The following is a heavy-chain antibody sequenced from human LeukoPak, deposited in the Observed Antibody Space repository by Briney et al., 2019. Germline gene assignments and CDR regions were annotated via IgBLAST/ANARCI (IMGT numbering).Heavy chain of an antibody. V-gene: IGHV3-21*01. Sequence: GGSLRLSCAASGFTFSSYSMNWVRQAPGKGLEWVSSISSSSSYIYYADSVKGRFTISRDNAKNSLYLQMNSLRAEDTAVYYCARGSVRLGELSPFDYWGQGTLVTVSS. D-gene: IGHD3-16*02. J-gene: IGHJ4*02. CDR2: ISSSSSYI. CDR1: GFTFSSYS. CDR3: ARGSVRLGELSPFDY.